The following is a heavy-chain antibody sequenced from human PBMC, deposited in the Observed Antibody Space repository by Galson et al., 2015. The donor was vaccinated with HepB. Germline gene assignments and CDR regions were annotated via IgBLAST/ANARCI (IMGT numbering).Heavy chain of an antibody. Sequence: SLRLSCAASGFTFSNYALHWVRQAPGKGLEWVAVISYDGSNKYYADSVKGRFTISRDNSKNTLYLQMNSLRAEDTAVYYCATRGGYGDYDAPVYWGQGTLVTVSS. CDR2: ISYDGSNK. V-gene: IGHV3-30*04. CDR3: ATRGGYGDYDAPVY. J-gene: IGHJ4*02. CDR1: GFTFSNYA. D-gene: IGHD4-17*01.